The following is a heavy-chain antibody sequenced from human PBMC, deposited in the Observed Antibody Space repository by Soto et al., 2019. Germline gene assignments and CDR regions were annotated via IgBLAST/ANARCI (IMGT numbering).Heavy chain of an antibody. Sequence: GSLKLSCAASGFTFSSYAMSWVRQAPGKGLEWVSAISGSGGSTYYADSVKGRFTISRDNSKNTLYLQVNSLRAEDTAVYYCARRGPGTYFDYWGQGTLVTVSS. CDR3: ARRGPGTYFDY. J-gene: IGHJ4*02. V-gene: IGHV3-23*01. CDR2: ISGSGGST. CDR1: GFTFSSYA. D-gene: IGHD6-13*01.